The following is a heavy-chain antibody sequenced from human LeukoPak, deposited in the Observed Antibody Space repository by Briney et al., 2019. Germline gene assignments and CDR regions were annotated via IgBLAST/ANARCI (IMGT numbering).Heavy chain of an antibody. CDR1: GFTFSSYA. CDR2: ISGSGGST. V-gene: IGHV3-23*01. J-gene: IGHJ4*02. Sequence: PGGSLRLSCAASGFTFSSYAMSWVRQAPGKGLEWVSAISGSGGSTYYADSVKGRFTISRDNSRNTLYLEMSSLRAEDTASYYCAKDRGEVPAATGFDYWGQGALVSVSS. D-gene: IGHD2-2*01. CDR3: AKDRGEVPAATGFDY.